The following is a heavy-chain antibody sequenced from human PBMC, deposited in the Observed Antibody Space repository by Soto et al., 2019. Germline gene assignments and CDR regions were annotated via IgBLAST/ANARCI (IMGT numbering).Heavy chain of an antibody. D-gene: IGHD1-1*01. Sequence: SETLSLTCTVSGGSISSYYWSWIRQPPGKGLEWIGYIYYSGSTNYNPSLKSRVTISVDTSKNQFSLKLSSVTAADTAVYYCARGTGTLYYWGQGTLVTVSS. J-gene: IGHJ4*02. V-gene: IGHV4-59*01. CDR1: GGSISSYY. CDR3: ARGTGTLYY. CDR2: IYYSGST.